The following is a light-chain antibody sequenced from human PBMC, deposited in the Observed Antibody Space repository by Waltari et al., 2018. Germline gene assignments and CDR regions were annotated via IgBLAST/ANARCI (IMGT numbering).Light chain of an antibody. J-gene: IGKJ2*01. Sequence: DIQMTQSPSSLSASVGDRVTITCQANQDISSSLNWFQQKRGKAPKLLIYDASDLEAGVPSRFSGSGSGTHFTFTISTLQPEDIATYYCQQFDRVPYTFGRGTKLDIK. CDR1: QDISSS. V-gene: IGKV1-33*01. CDR2: DAS. CDR3: QQFDRVPYT.